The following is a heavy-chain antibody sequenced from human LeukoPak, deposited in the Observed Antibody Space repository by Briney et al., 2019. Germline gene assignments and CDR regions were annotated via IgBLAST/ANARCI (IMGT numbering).Heavy chain of an antibody. V-gene: IGHV3-30*04. CDR2: IPYDGSNK. CDR1: GFTFSSYA. Sequence: GGSLRLSCAASGFTFSSYAMHWVRQAPGKGLEWVALIPYDGSNKYYADSVKGRFTVSRDNSKNTLYLQMNSLRAEDTAVYYCAKDLFLAPVLLWFGALGYWGQGTLVTVSS. CDR3: AKDLFLAPVLLWFGALGY. D-gene: IGHD3-10*01. J-gene: IGHJ4*02.